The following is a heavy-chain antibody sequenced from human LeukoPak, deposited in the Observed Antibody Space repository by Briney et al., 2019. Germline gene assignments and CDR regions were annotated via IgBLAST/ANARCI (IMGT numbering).Heavy chain of an antibody. D-gene: IGHD6-13*01. J-gene: IGHJ4*02. CDR1: GFTFSSYG. V-gene: IGHV3-30*03. CDR2: ISYDGSNK. Sequence: GGSLRLSCAASGFTFSSYGMHWVRQAPGKGLEWVAVISYDGSNKYYADSVKGRFTISRDNSKNTLYLQMNSLRAEDTAVYYCARDSLEGSSGGFDYWGQGTLVTVSS. CDR3: ARDSLEGSSGGFDY.